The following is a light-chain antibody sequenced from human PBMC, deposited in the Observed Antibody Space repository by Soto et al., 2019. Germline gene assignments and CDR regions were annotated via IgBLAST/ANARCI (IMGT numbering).Light chain of an antibody. V-gene: IGKV1-5*01. CDR3: QQYNSYS. Sequence: DIQMTQSPSTLSASVGERVTITCRASQSISSWLAWYQQKPGTAPKLLIYHASTLESGVPSRFSGSGSGTEFTLTISSLQPDDFATYYCQQYNSYSFGQGTKVDI. CDR2: HAS. J-gene: IGKJ1*01. CDR1: QSISSW.